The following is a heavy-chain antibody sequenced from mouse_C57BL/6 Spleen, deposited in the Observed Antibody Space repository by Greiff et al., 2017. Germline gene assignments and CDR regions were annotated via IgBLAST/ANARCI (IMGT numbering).Heavy chain of an antibody. CDR2: IYPGSGST. Sequence: QVQLQQPGAELVKPGASVKMSCKASGYTFTSYWITWVKQRPGQGLEWIGDIYPGSGSTNYNEKFKSKATLTVDTSSSTAYMQLSSLTSEDSAVYYCARGMDYYGSSYSYAMDYWGQGASVTVSS. V-gene: IGHV1-55*01. D-gene: IGHD1-1*01. CDR3: ARGMDYYGSSYSYAMDY. J-gene: IGHJ4*01. CDR1: GYTFTSYW.